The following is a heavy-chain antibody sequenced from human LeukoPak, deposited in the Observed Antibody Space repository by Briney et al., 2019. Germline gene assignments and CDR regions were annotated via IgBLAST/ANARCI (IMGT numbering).Heavy chain of an antibody. CDR2: IRYDGSNK. V-gene: IGHV3-30*02. CDR1: GFTFSSYG. CDR3: AKDWEIVVVPAAMNY. J-gene: IGHJ4*02. Sequence: GGSLRLSCAASGFTFSSYGMHWVRQAPGNGLEWVAFIRYDGSNKYYADSVKGRFTISRDNSKNTLYLQMNSLRAEDTAVYYCAKDWEIVVVPAAMNYWGQGTLVTVSS. D-gene: IGHD2-2*01.